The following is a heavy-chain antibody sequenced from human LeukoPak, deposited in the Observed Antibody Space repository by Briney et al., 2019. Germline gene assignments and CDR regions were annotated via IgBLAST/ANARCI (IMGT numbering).Heavy chain of an antibody. Sequence: SETLSLACTVPGGSISSSSYYWGCVRQPPGKGLEWIGSIYYSGSTYYNPSLKSRVTISVDTSKNQFSLKLSSVTAADTAVYYCARLRGSIAAAGTNWFDPWGQGTLVTVSS. CDR3: ARLRGSIAAAGTNWFDP. CDR1: GGSISSSSYY. CDR2: IYYSGST. J-gene: IGHJ5*02. D-gene: IGHD6-13*01. V-gene: IGHV4-39*01.